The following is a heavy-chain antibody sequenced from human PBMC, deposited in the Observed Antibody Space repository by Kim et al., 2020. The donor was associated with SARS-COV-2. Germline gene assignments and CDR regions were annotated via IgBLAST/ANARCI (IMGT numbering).Heavy chain of an antibody. CDR1: GYSFNNNW. V-gene: IGHV5-51*01. CDR3: AKIRDSSGYPYYFDY. D-gene: IGHD3-22*01. Sequence: GESLKISCKASGYSFNNNWIGWVRQMPGKGLEWMGIIYPGDSDTRYSPSLQGQVTMSADKSITTAYLQWSSLKAADTAMYYCAKIRDSSGYPYYFDYWGQGTLVTVSS. J-gene: IGHJ4*02. CDR2: IYPGDSDT.